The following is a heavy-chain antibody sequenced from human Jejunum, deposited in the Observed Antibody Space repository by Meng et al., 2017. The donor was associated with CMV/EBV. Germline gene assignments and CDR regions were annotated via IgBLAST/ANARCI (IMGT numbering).Heavy chain of an antibody. CDR1: CDSLNTDGHD. Sequence: CRVSCDSLNTDGHDWNWVRQPPGKGLEWIGYILNTGATYYSPSLRSRVSMSVDTSRSQFSLNLRSVTVADTAVYYCATGGDSRKVGYWGQGALVTVSS. CDR3: ATGGDSRKVGY. V-gene: IGHV4-30-4*01. D-gene: IGHD3-22*01. CDR2: ILNTGAT. J-gene: IGHJ4*02.